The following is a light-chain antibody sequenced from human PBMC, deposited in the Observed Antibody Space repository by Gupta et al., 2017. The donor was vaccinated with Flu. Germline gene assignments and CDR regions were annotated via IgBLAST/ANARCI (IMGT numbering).Light chain of an antibody. J-gene: IGLJ1*01. CDR1: TSDIVGYNY. V-gene: IGLV2-14*01. CDR2: EDS. CDR3: NSYYSSRTPEV. Sequence: QSAPTQPASVSGSPGQSITISCTGGTSDIVGYNYVSWYQQHPGKAPKLIISEDSNRPSGVPTRFSGSKSGTTASLSISGLQAEDEADYYCNSYYSSRTPEVFGTGTKLTVL.